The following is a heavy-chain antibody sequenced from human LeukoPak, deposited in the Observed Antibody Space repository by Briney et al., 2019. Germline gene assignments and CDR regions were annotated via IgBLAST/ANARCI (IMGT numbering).Heavy chain of an antibody. V-gene: IGHV3-64D*06. CDR3: VKDRRGSSGVGYFDY. CDR2: ISSNGGST. D-gene: IGHD6-6*01. Sequence: GGSLRLSCSASGFTFSSYAMHWVRQAPGKGLEYVSAISSNGGSTYYADSVKGRFTISRDNSKNTLYLQMSSLRAEDTAVYYCVKDRRGSSGVGYFDYWGQGTLVTVPS. CDR1: GFTFSSYA. J-gene: IGHJ4*02.